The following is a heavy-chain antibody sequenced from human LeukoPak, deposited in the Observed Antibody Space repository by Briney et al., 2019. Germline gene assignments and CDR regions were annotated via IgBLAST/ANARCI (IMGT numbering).Heavy chain of an antibody. V-gene: IGHV4-34*01. CDR1: GGSISPYY. CDR3: ARGPSPAPILYLHDY. Sequence: SETLSLTCTVSGGSISPYYWSWVRQPPGKGLEWIGEINHSGSTNYNPSLKSRVTISVDTSKNQFSLKLSSVTAADTAVYYCARGPSPAPILYLHDYWGQGTLVTVSS. J-gene: IGHJ4*02. CDR2: INHSGST. D-gene: IGHD2-15*01.